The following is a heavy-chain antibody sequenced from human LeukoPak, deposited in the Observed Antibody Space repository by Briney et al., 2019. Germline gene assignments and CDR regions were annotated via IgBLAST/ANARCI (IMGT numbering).Heavy chain of an antibody. J-gene: IGHJ6*03. Sequence: SETLSLTCTVSGYSISSGYYWGWIRQPPGKGLEWIGSIYHSGSTYYNPSLKSRVTISVDTSKNQFSLKLSSVTAADTAVYYCAVDSTTASYMDVWGKGTTVTVSS. CDR1: GYSISSGYY. D-gene: IGHD4-11*01. CDR2: IYHSGST. V-gene: IGHV4-38-2*02. CDR3: AVDSTTASYMDV.